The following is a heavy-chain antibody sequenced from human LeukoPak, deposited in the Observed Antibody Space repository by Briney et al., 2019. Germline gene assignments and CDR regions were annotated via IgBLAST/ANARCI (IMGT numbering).Heavy chain of an antibody. V-gene: IGHV3-48*02. Sequence: GGSLRLSCAASGFTPSSYEMNWVRQAPGKGLEWVSDISSGSSTIQYADSVKGRFTISRDNAKNSLYLQMNSLRDEDTAVYYCARVIGGSYYYGMDVWGQGTTVTVSS. CDR2: ISSGSSTI. D-gene: IGHD3-16*02. J-gene: IGHJ6*02. CDR3: ARVIGGSYYYGMDV. CDR1: GFTPSSYE.